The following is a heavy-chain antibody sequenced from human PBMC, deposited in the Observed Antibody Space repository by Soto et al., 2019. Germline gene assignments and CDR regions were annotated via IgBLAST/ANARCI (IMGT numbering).Heavy chain of an antibody. D-gene: IGHD6-13*01. CDR1: GAYIPSHY. V-gene: IGHV4-59*08. J-gene: IGHJ2*01. Sequence: QVQLQESGPGLVKPSRTLSLPSTFLGAYIPSHYGAWFRRPPGRGLEWIGYVYHSEKTASNPSLKSRVTISTDTSKNQISLRLTSVTAADTAVYYCARPKGIAPAIWYFDLWGRGTLVTVSS. CDR2: VYHSEKT. CDR3: ARPKGIAPAIWYFDL.